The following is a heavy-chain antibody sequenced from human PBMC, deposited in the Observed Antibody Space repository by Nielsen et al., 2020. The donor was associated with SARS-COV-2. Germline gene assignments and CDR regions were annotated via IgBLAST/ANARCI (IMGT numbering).Heavy chain of an antibody. J-gene: IGHJ5*02. CDR1: GYTFTGYY. V-gene: IGHV1-46*01. CDR3: ARGAHIYDFWSGYYTWFDP. D-gene: IGHD3-3*01. CDR2: INPSGGST. Sequence: ASVKVSCKASGYTFTGYYMHWVRQAPGQGLEWMGIINPSGGSTSYAQKFQGRVTMTRDTSTSTVYMELSSLRSEDTAVYYCARGAHIYDFWSGYYTWFDPWGQGTLVTVSS.